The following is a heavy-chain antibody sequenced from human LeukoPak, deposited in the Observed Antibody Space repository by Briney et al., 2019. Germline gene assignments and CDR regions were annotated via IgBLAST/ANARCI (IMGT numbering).Heavy chain of an antibody. Sequence: PGGSLRLSCAASGFTFSSYAMSWVRQAPGKGLEWVSAISGSGGSTYYADSVKGRFTISRDNSKNTLYLQMNSLRGEDTAVYYCVKGPRWLEAYYFDYWGQGTLVTVSS. D-gene: IGHD6-19*01. J-gene: IGHJ4*02. CDR1: GFTFSSYA. CDR2: ISGSGGST. CDR3: VKGPRWLEAYYFDY. V-gene: IGHV3-23*01.